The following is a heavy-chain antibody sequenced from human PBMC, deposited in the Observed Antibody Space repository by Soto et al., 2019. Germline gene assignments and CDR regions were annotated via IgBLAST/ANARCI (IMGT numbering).Heavy chain of an antibody. J-gene: IGHJ6*04. CDR2: INPNSGGT. D-gene: IGHD3-22*01. V-gene: IGHV1-2*04. CDR3: ARGTGWDYYDSSGSQTYYYGMDV. CDR1: GYTFTGYY. Sequence: ASVKVSCKASGYTFTGYYMHWGRQAPGQGLEWMGWINPNSGGTNYAQKFQGWVTMTRDTSISTAYMELSRLRSDDTAVYYCARGTGWDYYDSSGSQTYYYGMDVCGEGTTVTVSS.